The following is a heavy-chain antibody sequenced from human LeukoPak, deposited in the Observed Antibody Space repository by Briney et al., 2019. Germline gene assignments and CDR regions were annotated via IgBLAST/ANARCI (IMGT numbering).Heavy chain of an antibody. CDR3: ARARGYYGSGSYYKGYYFDY. Sequence: ASVKVSCKASGYTFTSYGISWVRQAPGQGLEWMGWISAYNGNTNYAQKLQGRVTMTTDTSTSTAYMELRSLRSDDTAVHYCARARGYYGSGSYYKGYYFDYWGQGTLVTVSS. J-gene: IGHJ4*02. CDR1: GYTFTSYG. CDR2: ISAYNGNT. V-gene: IGHV1-18*01. D-gene: IGHD3-10*01.